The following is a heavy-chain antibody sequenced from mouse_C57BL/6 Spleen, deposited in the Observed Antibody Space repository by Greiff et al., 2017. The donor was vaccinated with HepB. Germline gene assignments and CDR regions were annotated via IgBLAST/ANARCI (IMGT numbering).Heavy chain of an antibody. CDR3: ARSDYNWYFDV. J-gene: IGHJ1*03. D-gene: IGHD2-4*01. V-gene: IGHV1-64*01. Sequence: QVQLQQPGAELVKPGASVKLSCKASGYTFTSYWMHWVKQRPGQGLEWIGMIHPNSGSTNYNEKFKSKATLTVDKSSSTAYMQLSSLTSEDSALYYCARSDYNWYFDVWGTGTTVTVSS. CDR2: IHPNSGST. CDR1: GYTFTSYW.